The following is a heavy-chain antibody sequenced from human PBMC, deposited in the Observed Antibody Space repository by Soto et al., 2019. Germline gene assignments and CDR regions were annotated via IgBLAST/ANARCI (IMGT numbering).Heavy chain of an antibody. Sequence: QVQLVQSGAEVKKPGSSVKVSCKASGGTFSSYAISWVRQAPGQGLEWMGGIIPIFGTANYAQKFQGRVTITADESTSTAYMELRSLRSEDTAVYYCASSIVVVPAATPTGYYYYGMDVWGQGTTVTVSS. CDR1: GGTFSSYA. V-gene: IGHV1-69*01. D-gene: IGHD2-2*01. CDR3: ASSIVVVPAATPTGYYYYGMDV. CDR2: IIPIFGTA. J-gene: IGHJ6*02.